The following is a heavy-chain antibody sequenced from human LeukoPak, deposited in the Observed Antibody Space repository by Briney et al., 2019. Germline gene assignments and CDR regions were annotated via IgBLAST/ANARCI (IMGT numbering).Heavy chain of an antibody. CDR3: ARRGYCSGGSCFSNGFDI. CDR1: GYSFSTYW. V-gene: IGHV5-51*01. D-gene: IGHD2-15*01. J-gene: IGHJ3*02. CDR2: IYPGDSDT. Sequence: GESLKISCKASGYSFSTYWIGWVRQMPGKGLEWMGIIYPGDSDTRYSPSFQGQVTISADKSISTAYLQWSSLKASDTALYYCARRGYCSGGSCFSNGFDIWGQGTMVTVSS.